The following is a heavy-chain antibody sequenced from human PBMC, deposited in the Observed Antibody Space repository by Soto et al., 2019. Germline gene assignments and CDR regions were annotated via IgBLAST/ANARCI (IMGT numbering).Heavy chain of an antibody. Sequence: SESLALTCAVYGGSFSGYYWSWIRQPPGKGLGWIGEINHSGSTNYNPSLKSRVTISVDTSKNQFSLKLSSVTAADTAVYYCASGLGRRIAARSYYYYGMDVWGQGTTVTVSS. V-gene: IGHV4-34*01. D-gene: IGHD6-6*01. CDR1: GGSFSGYY. CDR2: INHSGST. J-gene: IGHJ6*02. CDR3: ASGLGRRIAARSYYYYGMDV.